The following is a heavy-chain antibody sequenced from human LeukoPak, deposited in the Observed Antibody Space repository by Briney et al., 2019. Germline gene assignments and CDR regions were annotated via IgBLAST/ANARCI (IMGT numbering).Heavy chain of an antibody. CDR3: ARRRDYGDYVSFDY. D-gene: IGHD4-17*01. Sequence: SGTLSLTCAVSGGPISRGNGWSGGRPTAGQGVEWIGEIYHSGNINYNPSLKSRLTISLEQSKNQFSLKMSSVTAGDPGVYFCARRRDYGDYVSFDYWGQGTLVTVSS. J-gene: IGHJ4*02. CDR2: IYHSGNI. CDR1: GGPISRGNG. V-gene: IGHV4-4*02.